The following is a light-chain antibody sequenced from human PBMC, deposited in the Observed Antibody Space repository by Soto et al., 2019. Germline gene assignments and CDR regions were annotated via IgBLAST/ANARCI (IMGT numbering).Light chain of an antibody. J-gene: IGLJ1*01. CDR3: CSHAGTYTYV. CDR2: DVT. CDR1: SRDVGSYNF. Sequence: QSALTQPRSVSGSPGQSLTISCTGTSRDVGSYNFVSLYQQYPGQVPKLMIYDVTKRPSGVPDRFSGSKSGNTASLTISGLQAEDEADYYCCSHAGTYTYVFGTGTKVTVL. V-gene: IGLV2-11*01.